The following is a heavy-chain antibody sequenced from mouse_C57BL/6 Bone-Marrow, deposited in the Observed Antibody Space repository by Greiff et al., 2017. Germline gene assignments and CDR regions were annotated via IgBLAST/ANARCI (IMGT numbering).Heavy chain of an antibody. CDR3: ARHDYGSSYAFDY. CDR2: ISGGGGNT. V-gene: IGHV5-9*01. J-gene: IGHJ2*01. CDR1: GFTFSSYT. D-gene: IGHD1-1*01. Sequence: EVKVVESGGGLVKPGGSLKLSCAASGFTFSSYTMSWVRQTPEKRLEWVATISGGGGNTYYPDSVKGRFTTSRDNAKNTLYLQMSSLRSEDTALYYCARHDYGSSYAFDYWGQGTTLTVSS.